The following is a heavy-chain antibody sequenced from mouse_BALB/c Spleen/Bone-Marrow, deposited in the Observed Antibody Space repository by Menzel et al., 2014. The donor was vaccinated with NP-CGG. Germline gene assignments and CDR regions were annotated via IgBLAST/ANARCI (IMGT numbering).Heavy chain of an antibody. J-gene: IGHJ4*01. CDR2: IFPGDGDT. D-gene: IGHD2-4*01. Sequence: QVQLQQSGAELVRPGSSVTISCKASGYVFSSYWMNWVKQRPGQGLEWIGQIFPGDGDTNYNGQFKGKATLTADRSSSTAFMQLSSLTSEDSAVYFCARGDFDYDFTMDYWGQGPSVTVSS. CDR3: ARGDFDYDFTMDY. CDR1: GYVFSSYW. V-gene: IGHV1-80*01.